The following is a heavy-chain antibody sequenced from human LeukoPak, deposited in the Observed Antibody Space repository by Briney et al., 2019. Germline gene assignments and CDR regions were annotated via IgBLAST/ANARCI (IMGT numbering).Heavy chain of an antibody. V-gene: IGHV4-39*01. J-gene: IGHJ6*02. Sequence: SETLSLTCTVSGGSISDSNYYWGWIRQPPGQGLEWIGSIYYSGSTYHNPSLKGRVTLSVDTSKNQFSLRLSSVTATDTSVYFCARHPGRYYYGMDVWGQGTTITVSS. CDR2: IYYSGST. CDR1: GGSISDSNYY. CDR3: ARHPGRYYYGMDV.